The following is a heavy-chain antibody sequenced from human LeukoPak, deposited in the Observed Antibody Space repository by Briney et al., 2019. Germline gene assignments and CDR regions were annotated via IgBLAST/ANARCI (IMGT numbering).Heavy chain of an antibody. V-gene: IGHV3-21*01. CDR2: ISSSSSYI. CDR3: ARDRDYDILTGYYYYGMDV. J-gene: IGHJ6*04. CDR1: GFTFSSYS. D-gene: IGHD3-9*01. Sequence: GGSLRLSCAASGFTFSSYSMNWVRQAPGKGREWVSSISSSSSYIYYADSVKGRFTISRENAKNSLYLQMNSLRAEDTAVYYCARDRDYDILTGYYYYGMDVWGKGTTVTVSS.